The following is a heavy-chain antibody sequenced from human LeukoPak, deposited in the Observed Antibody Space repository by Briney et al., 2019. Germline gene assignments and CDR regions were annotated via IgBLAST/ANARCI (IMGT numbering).Heavy chain of an antibody. J-gene: IGHJ4*02. V-gene: IGHV3-30*02. CDR1: GFTYSNSG. D-gene: IGHD2-2*01. CDR3: ASYHFVKIFNY. CDR2: IQYDGSNR. Sequence: GGSLRLSCAASGFTYSNSGMNWVRQAPGKGLEWVAFIQYDGSNRYYTDSVKGRFTISRDNSKNTLFLQMNSLRPDDTAVYYCASYHFVKIFNYWGQGTLVTVSS.